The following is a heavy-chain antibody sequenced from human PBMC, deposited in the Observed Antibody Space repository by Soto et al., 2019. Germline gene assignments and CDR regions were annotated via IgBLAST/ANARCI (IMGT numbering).Heavy chain of an antibody. CDR1: GLTFSSYA. J-gene: IGHJ4*02. CDR2: ISNSGRST. Sequence: PGWSLRLSYAASGLTFSSYAISWVRQAPGKGLEWVSHISNSGRSTKYADSVKGRFTISRDNSKNTLYLQMNSLRAEDTAIYYCAKDALAYYDFWSWGQGTLVTVSS. CDR3: AKDALAYYDFWS. D-gene: IGHD3-3*01. V-gene: IGHV3-23*01.